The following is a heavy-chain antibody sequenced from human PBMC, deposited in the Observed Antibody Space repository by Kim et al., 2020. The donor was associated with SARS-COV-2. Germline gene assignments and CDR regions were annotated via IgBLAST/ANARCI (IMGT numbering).Heavy chain of an antibody. V-gene: IGHV3-30*04. CDR3: ARVGEVRNWNYGYDY. D-gene: IGHD1-7*01. CDR1: GFTFSSYA. Sequence: GGSLRLSCAASGFTFSSYAMHWVRQAPGKGLEWVAVISYDGSNKYYADSVKGRFTISRDNSKNTLYLQMNSLRAEDTAVYYCARVGEVRNWNYGYDYWGQGTLVTVSS. CDR2: ISYDGSNK. J-gene: IGHJ4*02.